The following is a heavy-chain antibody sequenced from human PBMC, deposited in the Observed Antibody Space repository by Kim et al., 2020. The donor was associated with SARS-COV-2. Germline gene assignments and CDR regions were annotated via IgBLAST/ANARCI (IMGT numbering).Heavy chain of an antibody. CDR1: GGSISSSNW. D-gene: IGHD6-13*01. CDR3: ARDSSSWSYYYYGMDV. Sequence: SETLSLTCAVSGGSISSSNWWSWVRQPPGKGLEWIGEIYHSGSTNYNPSLKSRVTISVDKSKNQFSLKLSSVTAADTAVYYCARDSSSWSYYYYGMDVWGQGTTVTVSS. CDR2: IYHSGST. J-gene: IGHJ6*02. V-gene: IGHV4-4*02.